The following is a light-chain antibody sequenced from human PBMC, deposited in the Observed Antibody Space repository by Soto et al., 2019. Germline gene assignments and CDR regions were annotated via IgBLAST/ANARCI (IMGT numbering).Light chain of an antibody. CDR1: QDISNY. CDR2: DAS. Sequence: DIQMTQSPSSLSASVGDRVTITCQASQDISNYLNWYQQKPGKAPKLLIYDASNLETGVPSRFSGSGSGTDFTFTISSLQPEDIATYYCQQYENLLLTFGGGTKVEI. CDR3: QQYENLLLT. J-gene: IGKJ4*01. V-gene: IGKV1-33*01.